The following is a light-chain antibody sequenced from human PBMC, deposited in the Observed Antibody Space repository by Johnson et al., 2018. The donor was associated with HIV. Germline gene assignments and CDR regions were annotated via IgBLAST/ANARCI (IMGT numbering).Light chain of an antibody. J-gene: IGLJ1*01. CDR3: GTWDTSLSAGYV. CDR2: ENN. V-gene: IGLV1-51*01. Sequence: QSILTQPPSVYAAPGQKVTISCSGSSSNIGNNYVSWYQQLPGTAPKLLIYENNKRPSGIPDRFCGSKSGTSATLGITGLQTGDEADYYCGTWDTSLSAGYVFGTGTRVTVL. CDR1: SSNIGNNY.